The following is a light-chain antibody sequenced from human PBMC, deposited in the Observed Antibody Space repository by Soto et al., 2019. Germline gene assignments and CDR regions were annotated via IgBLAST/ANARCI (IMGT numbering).Light chain of an antibody. CDR1: SSNIGSNT. J-gene: IGLJ1*01. CDR2: SNN. CDR3: AAWDDSLNGYV. Sequence: QSTLTQPTSTSGTPRRRGTLSCSGSSSNIGSNTVNWYQQLPGTAPKLLIYSNNQRPSGVPDRFSGSKSGTSASLAISGLQSEDEADYYCAAWDDSLNGYVFGTGTKVTVL. V-gene: IGLV1-44*01.